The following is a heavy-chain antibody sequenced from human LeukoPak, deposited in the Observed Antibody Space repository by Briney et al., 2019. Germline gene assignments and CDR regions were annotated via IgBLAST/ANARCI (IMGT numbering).Heavy chain of an antibody. V-gene: IGHV3-30*02. CDR2: IRYDGSNK. Sequence: GGSLRLSCAASGFTFSSYGMHWVRQAPGKGLEWVAFIRYDGSNKYYADSVKGRFTISRDNSKNTLYLQMNSLRAEDTAVYYCAKGRNPRDEFPVWFDPWGQGTLVTVSS. CDR1: GFTFSSYG. J-gene: IGHJ5*02. D-gene: IGHD2-21*01. CDR3: AKGRNPRDEFPVWFDP.